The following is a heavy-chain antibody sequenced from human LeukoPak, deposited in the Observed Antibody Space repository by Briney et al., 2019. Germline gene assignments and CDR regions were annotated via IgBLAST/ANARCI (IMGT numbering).Heavy chain of an antibody. J-gene: IGHJ6*03. CDR2: TNHSGST. CDR1: GGSFSGYY. Sequence: SETLSLTCAVYGGSFSGYYWSWIRQPPGKGLEWIGETNHSGSTNYNPSLKSRVTISVDTSKNQFSLKLSSVTAADTAVYYCARRGSSDYYYMDVWGKGTTVTVSS. D-gene: IGHD6-25*01. V-gene: IGHV4-34*01. CDR3: ARRGSSDYYYMDV.